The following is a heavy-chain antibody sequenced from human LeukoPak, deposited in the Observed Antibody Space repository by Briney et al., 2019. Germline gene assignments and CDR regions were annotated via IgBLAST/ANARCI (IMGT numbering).Heavy chain of an antibody. J-gene: IGHJ4*02. CDR1: GFTFSSYA. V-gene: IGHV3-30-3*01. D-gene: IGHD6-19*01. Sequence: PGGSLRLSCAASGFTFSSYAMHWVRQAPGKGLEWVAVISYDGSNKYYADSVKGRFTISRDNSKNTLYLQMNSLRAEDTAVYYCARDRHSSGHVDYWGQGTLVTVSS. CDR2: ISYDGSNK. CDR3: ARDRHSSGHVDY.